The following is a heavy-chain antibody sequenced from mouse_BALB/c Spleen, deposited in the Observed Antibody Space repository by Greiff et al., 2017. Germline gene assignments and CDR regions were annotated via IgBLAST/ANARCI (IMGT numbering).Heavy chain of an antibody. V-gene: IGHV1-14*01. Sequence: LVESGPELVKPGASVKMSCKASGYTFTSYVMHWVKQTPGQGLEWIGSINPYNDGTKYNEKFKGKATLTSDKSSSTAYMELSSLTSEDSAVYYCARGDYYGSWFAYWGQGTLVTVSA. J-gene: IGHJ3*01. CDR3: ARGDYYGSWFAY. CDR2: INPYNDGT. D-gene: IGHD1-1*01. CDR1: GYTFTSYV.